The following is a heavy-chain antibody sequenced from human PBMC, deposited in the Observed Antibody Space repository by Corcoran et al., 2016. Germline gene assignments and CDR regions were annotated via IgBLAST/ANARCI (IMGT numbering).Heavy chain of an antibody. CDR2: INPSGGST. J-gene: IGHJ4*02. V-gene: IGHV1-46*01. CDR3: ARDIGDQRQPQNLFDC. Sequence: QVQLVQSGAEVKKPGASMKVSCKASGYTFTSYYMHWVRQAPGQGLEWMGIINPSGGSTSYAQKFQGRVTMTRDTSTSTVYMELSSMKSEDTAVYYCARDIGDQRQPQNLFDCWGQGTRVTVSS. D-gene: IGHD2-21*01. CDR1: GYTFTSYY.